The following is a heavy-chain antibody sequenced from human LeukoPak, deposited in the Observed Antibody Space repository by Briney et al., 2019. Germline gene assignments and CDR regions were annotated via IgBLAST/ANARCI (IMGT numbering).Heavy chain of an antibody. Sequence: SGGSLRLSCAASGFTFSSYSMSWVRQAPGKGLEWVSYISGSGTEIYYADSVKGRFTISRDNAKNALYLQMNSLSAEDTAVYYCARVSGTYYKGHFDYWGQGTLVTVSS. D-gene: IGHD3-10*01. CDR3: ARVSGTYYKGHFDY. J-gene: IGHJ4*02. CDR1: GFTFSSYS. CDR2: ISGSGTEI. V-gene: IGHV3-21*01.